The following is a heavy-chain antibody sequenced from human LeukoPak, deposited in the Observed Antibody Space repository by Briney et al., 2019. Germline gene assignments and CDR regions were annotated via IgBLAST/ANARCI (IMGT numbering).Heavy chain of an antibody. CDR3: ASVAWGYYDSGGYYRQADY. Sequence: ASVKVSCKASGYTFTGYYMHWVRQAPGQGLEWMGRINPNSGGTNYAQKFQGRVTMTRDTSISTAYMELSRLTSDDTAVYYCASVAWGYYDSGGYYRQADYWGQGTLVTVSS. V-gene: IGHV1-2*06. J-gene: IGHJ4*02. CDR2: INPNSGGT. D-gene: IGHD3-22*01. CDR1: GYTFTGYY.